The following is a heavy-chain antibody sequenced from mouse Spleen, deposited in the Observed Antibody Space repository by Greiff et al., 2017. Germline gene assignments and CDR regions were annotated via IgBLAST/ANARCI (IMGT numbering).Heavy chain of an antibody. CDR2: ILPGSGST. D-gene: IGHD6-2*01. J-gene: IGHJ4*01. V-gene: IGHV1-9*01. CDR3: ARDCDLCAMDY. CDR1: GYTFSSYW. Sequence: QVHVKQSGAELMKPGASVKISCKATGYTFSSYWIEWVKQRPGHGLEWIGEILPGSGSTNYNEKFKGKATFTADTSSNTAYMQLSSLTSEDSAVYYYARDCDLCAMDYWGQGTSVTVSS.